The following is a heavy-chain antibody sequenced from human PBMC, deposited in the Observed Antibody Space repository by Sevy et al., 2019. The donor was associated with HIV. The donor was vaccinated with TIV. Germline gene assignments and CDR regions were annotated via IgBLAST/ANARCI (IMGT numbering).Heavy chain of an antibody. Sequence: GGSLRLSCTPSGFTSGDYILTWFRQAPGKGLEWVGFIRSKTYGGIIEYAASVKGRITISRDDSKNIAYLRMNSLKTEDTAVYYCTRTSYYYDSGSYYGMDVWGQGTTVTVSS. CDR2: IRSKTYGGII. J-gene: IGHJ6*02. V-gene: IGHV3-49*03. CDR1: GFTSGDYI. D-gene: IGHD3-10*01. CDR3: TRTSYYYDSGSYYGMDV.